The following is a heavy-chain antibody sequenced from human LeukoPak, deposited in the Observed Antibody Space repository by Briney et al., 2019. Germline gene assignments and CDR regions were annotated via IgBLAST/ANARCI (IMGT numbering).Heavy chain of an antibody. CDR3: ARHRAPKYFYYFDY. V-gene: IGHV4-4*02. CDR2: IYHSGST. J-gene: IGHJ4*02. D-gene: IGHD2/OR15-2a*01. CDR1: GGSISSSNW. Sequence: PSETLSLTCAVSGGSISSSNWWSWIRQPPGKGLEWIGEIYHSGSTNYNPSLKSRVTISVDKSKNQFSLKLSSVTAADTAVYYCARHRAPKYFYYFDYWGQGTLVTVSS.